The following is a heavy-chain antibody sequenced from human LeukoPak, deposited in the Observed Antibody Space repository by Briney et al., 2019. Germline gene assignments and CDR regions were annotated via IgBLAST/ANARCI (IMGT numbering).Heavy chain of an antibody. CDR2: INHSGST. Sequence: PSETLSLTCAVYGGSFSGYYWSWIRQPPGKGLEWIGEINHSGSTNYNPSLKSRVTISVDTSKNQFSLKLSSVTAADTAVYYCARARIVVVTATYEFFDYWGQGTLVTVSS. J-gene: IGHJ4*02. CDR3: ARARIVVVTATYEFFDY. CDR1: GGSFSGYY. D-gene: IGHD2-21*02. V-gene: IGHV4-34*01.